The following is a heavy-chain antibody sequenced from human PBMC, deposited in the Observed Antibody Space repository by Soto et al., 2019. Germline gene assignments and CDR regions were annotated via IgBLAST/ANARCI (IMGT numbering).Heavy chain of an antibody. CDR3: ARVRKSEQLDPFAY. D-gene: IGHD6-13*01. CDR1: GDCISRGNTY. V-gene: IGHV4-31*01. Sequence: SETLSLTCTVCGDCISRGNTYWSWIRQHQGKGLEWIRYIHYSGSTYYNPSLKSQVTISIDTSKNQFSLKLSSVTAADTAVYYCARVRKSEQLDPFAYWGQGTLVTVSS. CDR2: IHYSGST. J-gene: IGHJ4*02.